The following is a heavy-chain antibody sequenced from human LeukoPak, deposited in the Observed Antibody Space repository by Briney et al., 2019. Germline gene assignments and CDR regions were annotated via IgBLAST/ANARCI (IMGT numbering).Heavy chain of an antibody. CDR2: IYYSGST. V-gene: IGHV4-30-4*01. D-gene: IGHD5-24*01. CDR1: GGSISRDNYY. CDR3: ARANRDADNSPGKVDY. Sequence: SETLSLTCTVSGGSISRDNYYWSWPRQPPGKGLEGVGYIYYSGSTYYKQSLRSRTSISVDTSKNQFSLKLSSVTAADTAIYYCARANRDADNSPGKVDYWGQGALVTVSS. J-gene: IGHJ4*02.